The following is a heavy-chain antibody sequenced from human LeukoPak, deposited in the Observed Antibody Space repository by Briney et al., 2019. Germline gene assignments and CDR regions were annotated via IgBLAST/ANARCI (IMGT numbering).Heavy chain of an antibody. CDR3: AKCGHLGHYFDY. CDR1: GFTFSTYA. V-gene: IGHV3-23*01. CDR2: ISGSGGST. Sequence: PGGSLRLSWAASGFTFSTYAMSWVRQAPGKGLEWGSVISGSGGSTYYADSVKGRFTISRDNSKNTLFLQMNSLRADDTALYYCAKCGHLGHYFDYWGQGILVTVSP. D-gene: IGHD2-21*01. J-gene: IGHJ4*02.